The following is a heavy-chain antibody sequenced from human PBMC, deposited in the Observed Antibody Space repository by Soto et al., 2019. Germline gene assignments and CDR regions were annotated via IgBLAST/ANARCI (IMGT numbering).Heavy chain of an antibody. J-gene: IGHJ5*02. D-gene: IGHD1-26*01. V-gene: IGHV4-34*01. CDR2: INHSGVT. CDR1: GGSFSGYY. Sequence: SETLSLTYAVYGGSFSGYYCNWIRQSPGKGLEWIGEINHSGVTNHNPSLKSRVTISVDTSKNQFSLKLRSVTAADTAVYYCARDPGIVGATNWFDPGGQGTLVKVSS. CDR3: ARDPGIVGATNWFDP.